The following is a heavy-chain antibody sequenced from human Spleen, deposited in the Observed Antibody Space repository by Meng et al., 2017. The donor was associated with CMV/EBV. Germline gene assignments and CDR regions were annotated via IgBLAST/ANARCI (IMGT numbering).Heavy chain of an antibody. Sequence: SLKISCAASGFNFDEYAMHWVRQAPGKGLEWVSGISWKSGSIGYADSVKGRFTISRDNAKNSLYLQMSSLRVEDTAVYYCARRGTFGAFIRGWGFGMDLWGQGTTVTVSS. CDR2: ISWKSGSI. J-gene: IGHJ6*02. CDR3: ARRGTFGAFIRGWGFGMDL. D-gene: IGHD3-3*01. CDR1: GFNFDEYA. V-gene: IGHV3-9*01.